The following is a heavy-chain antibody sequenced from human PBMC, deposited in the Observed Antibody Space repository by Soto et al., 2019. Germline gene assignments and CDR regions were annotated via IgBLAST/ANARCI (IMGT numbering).Heavy chain of an antibody. CDR1: GYSFTSFW. J-gene: IGHJ4*02. V-gene: IGHV5-51*01. D-gene: IGHD6-13*01. CDR2: IYPGDSDT. CDR3: ASGGMQQLADSVDY. Sequence: PGGSLKISCKGSGYSFTSFWVGWVGPMPGKGLEWMGVIYPGDSDTRYSPSFQGQVTISADKSISTAYLQWSSLKASDTAMYYCASGGMQQLADSVDYWGQGTLVTVSS.